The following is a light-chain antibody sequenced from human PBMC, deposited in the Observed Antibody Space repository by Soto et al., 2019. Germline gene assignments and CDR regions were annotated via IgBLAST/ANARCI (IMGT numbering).Light chain of an antibody. CDR3: QQYYRTPPT. J-gene: IGKJ2*01. CDR2: WAS. V-gene: IGKV4-1*01. CDR1: QSVLDISNNKNY. Sequence: DIVMTQSPDSLAVSLGERTTINCKSSQSVLDISNNKNYLAWYQQKPRQPPKLLIYWASARESGVPYRFSGSGSGTDFTHTISSLQAEDVAVYYCQQYYRTPPTFGQGTKLEIK.